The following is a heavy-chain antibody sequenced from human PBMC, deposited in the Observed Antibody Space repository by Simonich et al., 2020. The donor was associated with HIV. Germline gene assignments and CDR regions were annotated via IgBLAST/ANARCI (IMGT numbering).Heavy chain of an antibody. D-gene: IGHD6-13*01. J-gene: IGHJ3*02. CDR2: IVDSEST. CDR1: GGSSSGYY. V-gene: IGHV4-34*12. CDR3: ARRYSSSWDPRGAFDI. Sequence: QVQLQQWGAGLLKPSETLSLTCAVYGGSSSGYYWSWIRQPPGKWLEWIRDIVDSESTNNSPSIKSRVTISLDTSKNQFSLKLSSVTAADTAVYYCARRYSSSWDPRGAFDIWGQGTMVTVSS.